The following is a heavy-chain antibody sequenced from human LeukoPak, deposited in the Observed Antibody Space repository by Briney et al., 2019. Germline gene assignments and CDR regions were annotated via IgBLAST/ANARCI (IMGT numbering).Heavy chain of an antibody. CDR3: STNGGY. V-gene: IGHV3-48*02. J-gene: IGHJ4*02. D-gene: IGHD2-8*01. Sequence: PGGSLRLSCAASGFTFTSNTVNWVRQAPGKGLEWVSYISPTGNTSYYADSVKGRFTISRDNAKNSVYLQMNSLRDEDTAVYYCSTNGGYWGQGTLVTVSS. CDR2: ISPTGNTS. CDR1: GFTFTSNT.